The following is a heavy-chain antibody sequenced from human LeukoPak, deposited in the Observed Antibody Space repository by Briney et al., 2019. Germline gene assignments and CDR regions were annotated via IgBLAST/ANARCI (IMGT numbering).Heavy chain of an antibody. V-gene: IGHV3-7*01. D-gene: IGHD2-2*01. CDR3: ASPYCSSTSCSTLHDY. CDR2: IKQDGGEK. J-gene: IGHJ4*02. Sequence: GGSLRLSCAASGFTFSTYWMNWVSQAPGKGLEWVANIKQDGGEKYYVDSVKGRFTISRDNAKSSLYLQMNSLRAEDAAVYYCASPYCSSTSCSTLHDYWGQGTLVTVSS. CDR1: GFTFSTYW.